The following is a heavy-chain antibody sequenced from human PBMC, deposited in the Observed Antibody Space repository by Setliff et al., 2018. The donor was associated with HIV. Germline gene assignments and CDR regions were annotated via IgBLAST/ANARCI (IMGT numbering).Heavy chain of an antibody. CDR3: ARDGLEGDMAGRQRAYAFGY. V-gene: IGHV3-48*01. CDR1: GFTFSNYR. Sequence: GGSLRLSCAASGFTFSNYRMNWVRQAPGKGLEWLSYISGSGTTIRYADSVKGRFTISRDNAQKSLYLQMNSLRAEDTAVYYCARDGLEGDMAGRQRAYAFGYWGQGTLVTVS. D-gene: IGHD2-15*01. CDR2: ISGSGTTI. J-gene: IGHJ4*02.